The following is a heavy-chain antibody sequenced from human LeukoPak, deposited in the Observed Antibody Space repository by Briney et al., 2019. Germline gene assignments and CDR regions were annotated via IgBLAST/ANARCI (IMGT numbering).Heavy chain of an antibody. Sequence: ASVKVSCKASGYTFTSYAMHWVRQAPGQRLEWMGWINAGNGNTKYSQKFQGRVTITRDTYASTAYMELSSLRSEDTAVYYCARDSFRGTGSDYWGQGTLVTVSS. CDR3: ARDSFRGTGSDY. D-gene: IGHD3-10*01. V-gene: IGHV1-3*01. CDR1: GYTFTSYA. J-gene: IGHJ4*02. CDR2: INAGNGNT.